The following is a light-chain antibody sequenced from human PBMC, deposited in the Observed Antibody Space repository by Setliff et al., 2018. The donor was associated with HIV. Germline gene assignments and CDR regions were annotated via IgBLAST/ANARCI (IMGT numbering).Light chain of an antibody. CDR3: QQYVNLPPIT. CDR1: KDIYNY. CDR2: DAS. J-gene: IGKJ5*01. V-gene: IGKV1-33*01. Sequence: DIQMTQSPSSLSASVGDRVTITCQASKDIYNYVNWYQQKPGKAPKLLNYDASNLETGVPSRFSGSGSGTDFTFSISSLQPEDIATYYCQQYVNLPPITFGQGTRLEIK.